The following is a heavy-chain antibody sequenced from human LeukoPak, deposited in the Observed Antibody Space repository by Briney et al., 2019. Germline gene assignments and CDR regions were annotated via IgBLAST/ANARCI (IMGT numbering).Heavy chain of an antibody. V-gene: IGHV3-23*01. CDR2: ISGGGVSI. CDR3: AKGEGGYCSSTSCSTYFDY. D-gene: IGHD2-2*01. CDR1: GFTFSTFV. Sequence: PGGSLRLSCAASGFTFSTFVMNWVRQAPGKGLKWVSAISGGGVSIYYADSVKGRFTTSRDNSKNTLYLQMNSLRAEDTAVYYCAKGEGGYCSSTSCSTYFDYWGQGTLVTVSS. J-gene: IGHJ4*02.